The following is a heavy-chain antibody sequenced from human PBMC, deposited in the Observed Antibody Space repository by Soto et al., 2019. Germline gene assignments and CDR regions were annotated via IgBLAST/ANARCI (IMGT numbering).Heavy chain of an antibody. Sequence: GSGPTLVHPTQTLTLTCTFSGFSLDTGVGVGWFRQPPGKALEWLALIYWDDDARYNPTLKPRLAIIKDTSRNQVVLIMRNMDPVVSVRYFCAHRFDFSNYVGFDSWGQGALVTVSS. D-gene: IGHD4-4*01. V-gene: IGHV2-5*02. CDR3: AHRFDFSNYVGFDS. CDR2: IYWDDDA. CDR1: GFSLDTGVG. J-gene: IGHJ4*02.